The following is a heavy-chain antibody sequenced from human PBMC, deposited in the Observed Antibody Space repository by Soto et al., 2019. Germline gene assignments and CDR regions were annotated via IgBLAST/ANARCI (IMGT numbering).Heavy chain of an antibody. CDR1: GFTLSTYS. CDR3: ARGFDLQYGMDV. Sequence: EVRLVESGGGLIQRGGSLRLSCAASGFTLSTYSLNWGRQAPRKGLEWLSYISGSSNTIYYADSAKGRFTISRDNAMNSLYLQMNSLRDEDTAVYFCARGFDLQYGMDVWGQGTTVTVSS. V-gene: IGHV3-48*02. J-gene: IGHJ6*02. D-gene: IGHD3-10*01. CDR2: ISGSSNTI.